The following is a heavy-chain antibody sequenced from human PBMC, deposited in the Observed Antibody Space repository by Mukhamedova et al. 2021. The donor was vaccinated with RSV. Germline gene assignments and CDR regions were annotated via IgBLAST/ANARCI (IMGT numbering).Heavy chain of an antibody. CDR2: IIPVFGTT. Sequence: FSSTGISWVRQAPGEGLEWMGGIIPVFGTTNYAEKFQGRVTFTADKSTNTAYMELSGLRSDDTAVYYCARDWGGTEVDYMDVWG. V-gene: IGHV1-69*06. D-gene: IGHD2-21*01. J-gene: IGHJ6*03. CDR3: ARDWGGTEVDYMDV. CDR1: FSSTG.